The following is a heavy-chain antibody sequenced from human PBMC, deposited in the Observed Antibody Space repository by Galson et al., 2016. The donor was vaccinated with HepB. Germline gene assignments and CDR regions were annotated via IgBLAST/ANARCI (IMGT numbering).Heavy chain of an antibody. CDR2: SSYSRST. Sequence: ETLSLTCAVSGDSVNSGSFYWSWIRQPPGKGLEWIGYSSYSRSTNYNPSLKSRVTISVDKSRNQFSLKLSSVTAADTAVYYCARDIGVRHIVVATYGMDVWGQGTTVTVSS. V-gene: IGHV4-61*01. CDR3: ARDIGVRHIVVATYGMDV. CDR1: GDSVNSGSFY. D-gene: IGHD2-21*02. J-gene: IGHJ6*02.